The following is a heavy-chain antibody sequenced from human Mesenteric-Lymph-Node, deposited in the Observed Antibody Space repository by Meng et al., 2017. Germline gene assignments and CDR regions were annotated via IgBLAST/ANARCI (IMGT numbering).Heavy chain of an antibody. Sequence: SETLSLTCAVYGGSFSGYYWSWIRQPPGKGLEWIGEINHSGSTNYNPSLKSRVTISVDTSKNQFSLKLSSVTAADTAVYYCARDRDIVLMVYAPPQDWYFDLWGRGTLVTVSS. CDR1: GGSFSGYY. V-gene: IGHV4-34*01. CDR3: ARDRDIVLMVYAPPQDWYFDL. CDR2: INHSGST. D-gene: IGHD2-8*01. J-gene: IGHJ2*01.